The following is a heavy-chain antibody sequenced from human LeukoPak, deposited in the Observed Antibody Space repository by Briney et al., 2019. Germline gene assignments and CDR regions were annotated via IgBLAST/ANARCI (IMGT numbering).Heavy chain of an antibody. CDR2: ISGSGGST. D-gene: IGHD3-3*01. Sequence: GGSLRLSCAASGFTFSSYVMSWVRQPPGKGLEWVSAISGSGGSTYYADSVKGRFTISRDNSKNTLYLRMNSLRAEDTAVYYCARPDPPLILEWPAPYFDYWGQGTLVTVSS. J-gene: IGHJ4*02. CDR1: GFTFSSYV. CDR3: ARPDPPLILEWPAPYFDY. V-gene: IGHV3-23*01.